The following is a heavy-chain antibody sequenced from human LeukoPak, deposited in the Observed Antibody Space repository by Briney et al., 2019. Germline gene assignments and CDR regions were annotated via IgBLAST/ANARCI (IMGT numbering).Heavy chain of an antibody. CDR3: ARDQLQRRRYFDY. CDR2: IIPIFGTA. D-gene: IGHD1-1*01. J-gene: IGHJ4*02. V-gene: IGHV1-69*06. Sequence: SVTVACKAAGGTFGSYAISWVRQAPGQGREWMGGIIPIFGTATYAQKFQGSVTITAHKSTSTAYMELSSLRSEDTAVYYCARDQLQRRRYFDYWGQGPLVTVSS. CDR1: GGTFGSYA.